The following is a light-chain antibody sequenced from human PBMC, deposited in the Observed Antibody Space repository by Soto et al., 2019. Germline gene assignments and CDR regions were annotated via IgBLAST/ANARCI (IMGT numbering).Light chain of an antibody. CDR1: SSDVGGYDY. CDR3: SSYAGGKNFYV. V-gene: IGLV2-8*01. Sequence: QSALTQPPSASGSPGQTVTISCTGTSSDVGGYDYVSWYQQHPGEAPKLIIYEVTKRPSGVPDRFSGSKSGNTASLTVSGLQAEDEADYHCSSYAGGKNFYVFGTGTNSPS. J-gene: IGLJ1*01. CDR2: EVT.